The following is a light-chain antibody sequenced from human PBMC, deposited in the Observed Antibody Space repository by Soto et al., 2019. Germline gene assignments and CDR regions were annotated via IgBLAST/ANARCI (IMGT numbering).Light chain of an antibody. CDR2: DVT. Sequence: QSALTQPRSVSGSPGQSVTISCTGASSDVGGYTYVSWYQQHPGKAPKLMIYDVTKRPSGVPNRFSGSKSGNTASLTISGLQAEDEADYYCCSYAGRYTWVFGGGTKLTV. CDR1: SSDVGGYTY. J-gene: IGLJ3*02. V-gene: IGLV2-11*01. CDR3: CSYAGRYTWV.